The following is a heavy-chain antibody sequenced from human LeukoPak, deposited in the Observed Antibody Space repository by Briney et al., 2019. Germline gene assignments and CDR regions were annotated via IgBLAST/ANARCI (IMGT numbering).Heavy chain of an antibody. J-gene: IGHJ4*02. CDR1: GFTFSNAW. D-gene: IGHD3-22*01. CDR3: TTQTYYYDSSGYYYVKIHFDY. CDR2: IKSKTDGGTT. Sequence: PGGSLRLSCAASGFTFSNAWMSWVRQAPGKGLEWVGRIKSKTDGGTTDYAAPVKGRFTISRDDSKNTLYLQMNSLKTEDTAVYYCTTQTYYYDSSGYYYVKIHFDYWGQGTLVTVSS. V-gene: IGHV3-15*01.